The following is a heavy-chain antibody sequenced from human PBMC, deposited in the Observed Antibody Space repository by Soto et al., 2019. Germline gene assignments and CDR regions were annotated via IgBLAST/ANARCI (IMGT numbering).Heavy chain of an antibody. V-gene: IGHV5-51*01. Sequence: PGESLKISCKGSGYSFTSYWIGWVRQMPGKGLEWMGIIYPGDSDTRYSPSFQGQVTISADKSISTAYLQWSSLKASDTAMYYCASQGPSLSSSWYFDYWGQGTLVTAPQ. D-gene: IGHD6-13*01. CDR1: GYSFTSYW. J-gene: IGHJ4*02. CDR2: IYPGDSDT. CDR3: ASQGPSLSSSWYFDY.